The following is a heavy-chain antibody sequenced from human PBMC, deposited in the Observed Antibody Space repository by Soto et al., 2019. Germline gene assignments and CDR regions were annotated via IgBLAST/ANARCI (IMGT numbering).Heavy chain of an antibody. J-gene: IGHJ4*02. CDR1: GYTFTNNA. CDR2: INAANGNT. V-gene: IGHV1-3*01. Sequence: QVQLVQSGAEVKKPGASVKVSCKASGYTFTNNAIHWVRQAPGQRLEWMGWINAANGNTKYSQKFQCRVTITRDTSASTAYMELSSLRSEDTAVYYCARDQGLCSGGSCWGYFDYWGQGTLVTVSS. CDR3: ARDQGLCSGGSCWGYFDY. D-gene: IGHD2-15*01.